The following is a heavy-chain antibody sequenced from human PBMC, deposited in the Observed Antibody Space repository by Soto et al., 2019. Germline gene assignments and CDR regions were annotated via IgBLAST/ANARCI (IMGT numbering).Heavy chain of an antibody. V-gene: IGHV3-49*04. CDR3: VRDRGDTAELILEYYYGFDV. D-gene: IGHD5-18*01. Sequence: EVHLVETGGGLVQPGESLRLSCTASGFTFGHYAVSWVRQAPGKGLEWISFMRNKDYGGTTEYAASVKDRFTISRDDSKNIAYLEMNNLKTEDTAVYYCVRDRGDTAELILEYYYGFDVWGRGTAVAVSS. J-gene: IGHJ6*02. CDR1: GFTFGHYA. CDR2: MRNKDYGGTT.